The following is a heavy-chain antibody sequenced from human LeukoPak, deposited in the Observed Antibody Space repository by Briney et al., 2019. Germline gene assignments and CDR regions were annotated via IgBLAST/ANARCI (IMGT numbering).Heavy chain of an antibody. CDR3: AREGRPYSGSY. CDR2: IYTSGST. CDR1: GGSVSSGNYY. V-gene: IGHV4-61*02. D-gene: IGHD6-13*01. J-gene: IGHJ4*02. Sequence: SETLSLTCTVSGGSVSSGNYYWSWIRQPAGKGLEWIGRIYTSGSTNYNPSLKSRITISVDTSKNQFSLKLSSVTAADTAVYYCAREGRPYSGSYWGQATLVTVSS.